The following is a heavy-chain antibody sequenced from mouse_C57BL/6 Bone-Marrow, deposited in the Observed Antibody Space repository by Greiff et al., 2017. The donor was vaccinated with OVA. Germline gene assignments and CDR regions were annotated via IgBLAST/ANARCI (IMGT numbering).Heavy chain of an antibody. J-gene: IGHJ1*03. Sequence: EVQLQESGGDLVKPGGSLKLSCAASGFTFSSYGMSWVRQTPDKRLEWVATISSGGSYTYYPDSVKGRFTISRDNAKNTLYLQMSSLKSEDTAMYYCARKGDDYDGWYFDVWGTGTTVTVSS. CDR3: ARKGDDYDGWYFDV. D-gene: IGHD2-4*01. CDR1: GFTFSSYG. V-gene: IGHV5-6*01. CDR2: ISSGGSYT.